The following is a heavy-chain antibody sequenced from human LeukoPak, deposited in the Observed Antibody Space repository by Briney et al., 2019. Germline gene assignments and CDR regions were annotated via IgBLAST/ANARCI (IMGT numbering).Heavy chain of an antibody. D-gene: IGHD1-1*01. CDR2: INGRGTYI. V-gene: IGHV3-21*06. Sequence: TGGSLRLSCAVTGFTFSSYVMSWVRQAPGKGLEWLSYINGRGTYIDYAESLKGRITISRDNAQNSLYLQMNSLRVEDTAVYYCARSGREATEVDYWGQGTLVTVSS. J-gene: IGHJ4*02. CDR1: GFTFSSYV. CDR3: ARSGREATEVDY.